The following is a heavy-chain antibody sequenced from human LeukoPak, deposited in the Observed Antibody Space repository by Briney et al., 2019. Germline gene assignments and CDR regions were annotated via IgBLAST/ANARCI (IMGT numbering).Heavy chain of an antibody. D-gene: IGHD4-11*01. CDR1: GDSFSDFY. J-gene: IGHJ5*02. Sequence: SETLSLTXAVYGDSFSDFYWSWIRQTPGKGLEWIGEINRGGSTNYNPSLKSRVTISLDTSVNQFFLRLSPVTAADAGVYYCARERASNNYNNWFDPWGQGTLVTVSS. V-gene: IGHV4-34*01. CDR3: ARERASNNYNNWFDP. CDR2: INRGGST.